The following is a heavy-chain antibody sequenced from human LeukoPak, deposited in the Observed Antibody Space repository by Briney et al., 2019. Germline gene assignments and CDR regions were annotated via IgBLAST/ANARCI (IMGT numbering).Heavy chain of an antibody. V-gene: IGHV3-23*01. D-gene: IGHD3-22*01. CDR1: GLTFNRYP. Sequence: PGGSLRLSCAVSGLTFNRYPMNWARQAPGKGLEWISTLSYTGATHYADSVEGRFTISRDNAKDTVYLQMDNLRPEDTAIYFCAKDFDSGGAYDEDHTHTWGQGTLVTVSS. CDR3: AKDFDSGGAYDEDHTHT. J-gene: IGHJ5*02. CDR2: LSYTGAT.